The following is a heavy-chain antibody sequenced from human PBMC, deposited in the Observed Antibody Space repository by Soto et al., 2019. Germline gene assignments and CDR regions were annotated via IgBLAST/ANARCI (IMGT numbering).Heavy chain of an antibody. CDR1: GYTFTSYD. D-gene: IGHD1-26*01. J-gene: IGHJ4*02. CDR2: MNPNSGNT. Sequence: ASVKVSCKASGYTFTSYDINWVRQATGQGLGWMGWMNPNSGNTGYAQKFQGRVTTTRNTSISTAYMELSSLRSEDTAVYYCARSPVGATRTLYFDYWGQGTLVTVSS. CDR3: ARSPVGATRTLYFDY. V-gene: IGHV1-8*01.